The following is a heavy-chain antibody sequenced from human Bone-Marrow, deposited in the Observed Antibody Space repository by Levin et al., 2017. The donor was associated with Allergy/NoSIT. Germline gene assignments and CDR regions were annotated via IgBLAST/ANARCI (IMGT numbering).Heavy chain of an antibody. J-gene: IGHJ2*01. V-gene: IGHV4-59*01. CDR3: ARAKYFDV. Sequence: SCTVSGDSINSYYWSWIRQPPGKGLEWIGYIYYSGNTNYNPSLGSRVTISIDTSRNQFSLRLSSVTAADTAVYYCARAKYFDVWGRGTLVTVSS. CDR2: IYYSGNT. CDR1: GDSINSYY.